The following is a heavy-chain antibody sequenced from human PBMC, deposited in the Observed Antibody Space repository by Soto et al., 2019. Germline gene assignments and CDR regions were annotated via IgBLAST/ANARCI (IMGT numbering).Heavy chain of an antibody. J-gene: IGHJ4*02. Sequence: PSETLSLTCTVSGGSISSNSYYWDWLRQPPGKGLEWVGSRYYSVVTYHNPALHSLVTLSVDTSKNLYLQHLSPLNADATADYFFSRHAAYDSVWGKSDGSDYWGQGTLVTVSS. CDR3: SRHAAYDSVWGKSDGSDY. CDR1: GGSISSNSYY. V-gene: IGHV4-39*01. D-gene: IGHD3-16*01. CDR2: RYYSVVT.